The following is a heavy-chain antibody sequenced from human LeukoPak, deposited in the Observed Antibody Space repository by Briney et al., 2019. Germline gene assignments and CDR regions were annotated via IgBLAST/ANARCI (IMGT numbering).Heavy chain of an antibody. D-gene: IGHD1-1*01. CDR1: GGSISSSSYY. CDR3: ARPPTLDV. CDR2: MYYSGST. J-gene: IGHJ3*01. V-gene: IGHV4-39*01. Sequence: SETLSLTCTVSGGSISSSSYYWGWIRQPPGKGLEWIGSMYYSGSTYYNPSLKSRVTISVEKSKKQFSLKLSSVTAADTAVYYCARPPTLDVWGQGTMVTVSS.